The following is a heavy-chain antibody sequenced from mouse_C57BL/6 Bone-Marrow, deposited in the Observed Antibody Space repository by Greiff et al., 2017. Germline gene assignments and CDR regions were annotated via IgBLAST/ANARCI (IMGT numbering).Heavy chain of an antibody. CDR3: ARERYFDV. J-gene: IGHJ1*03. CDR2: ISSGSSTI. CDR1: GFTFSDYG. Sequence: EVKLVESGGGLVKPGGSLKLSCAASGFTFSDYGMHWVRQAPEKGLEWVAYISSGSSTIYCADTVKGRFTISRDNAKNTLFLQMTSLRSEDTAMYYCARERYFDVWGTGTTVTVSS. V-gene: IGHV5-17*01.